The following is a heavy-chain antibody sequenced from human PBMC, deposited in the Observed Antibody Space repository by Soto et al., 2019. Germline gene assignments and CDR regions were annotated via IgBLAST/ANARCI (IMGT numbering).Heavy chain of an antibody. CDR3: AKDRRRSSIAARPGWFDA. CDR1: GFTFDNYA. D-gene: IGHD6-6*01. Sequence: GGSLRLSCAASGFTFDNYAMNWLGQAPGKGLEWVATISGTGGSTYYADSVKGRFTITRDNSKNTLYLQMSSLRAEDTAVYYCAKDRRRSSIAARPGWFDARGKGTLVTVSS. J-gene: IGHJ5*02. CDR2: ISGTGGST. V-gene: IGHV3-23*01.